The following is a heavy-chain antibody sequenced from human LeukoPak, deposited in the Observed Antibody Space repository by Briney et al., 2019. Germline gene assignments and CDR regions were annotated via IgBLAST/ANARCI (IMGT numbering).Heavy chain of an antibody. D-gene: IGHD3-16*01. CDR2: INPNSGGT. CDR1: GYTFTNYY. Sequence: ASVKVSCKASGYTFTNYYVHWVRQAPGQRLEWMGWINPNSGGTDYAQKFQGRVTMTRDTSISTAYMELSRLTSDDTAVYYCARGSGHDYNWFDPWGQGTLGIVSS. J-gene: IGHJ5*02. V-gene: IGHV1-2*02. CDR3: ARGSGHDYNWFDP.